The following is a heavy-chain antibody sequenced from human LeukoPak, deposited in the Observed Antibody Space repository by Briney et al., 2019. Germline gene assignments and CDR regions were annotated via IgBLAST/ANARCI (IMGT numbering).Heavy chain of an antibody. CDR2: IRKKNAGYTT. D-gene: IGHD3-3*01. Sequence: EPGGSLRLSCAASGFIFSAYIMDWVRQAPGKGLEWIGRIRKKNAGYTTEYAASVKGRFDVSRDDSKDSVFLQMNSLETEDTAVYYCTREGGEGDYTAFDLWGQGTMVTVSS. J-gene: IGHJ3*01. CDR3: TREGGEGDYTAFDL. CDR1: GFIFSAYI. V-gene: IGHV3-72*01.